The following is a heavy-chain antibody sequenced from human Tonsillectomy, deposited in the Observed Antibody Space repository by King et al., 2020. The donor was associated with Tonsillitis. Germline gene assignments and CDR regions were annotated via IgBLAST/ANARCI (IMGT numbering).Heavy chain of an antibody. Sequence: VQLVESGGGSVQPGGSLRLSCAASGFTFSSYEMNWVRQAPGKGLEWVSYISSSGSTIYYADSVKGRLTISRDNAKNSLYLQMNSLRAEDTAVYYCARANRGYSYGPPYWGQGTLVTVSS. D-gene: IGHD5-18*01. CDR3: ARANRGYSYGPPY. J-gene: IGHJ4*02. V-gene: IGHV3-48*03. CDR2: ISSSGSTI. CDR1: GFTFSSYE.